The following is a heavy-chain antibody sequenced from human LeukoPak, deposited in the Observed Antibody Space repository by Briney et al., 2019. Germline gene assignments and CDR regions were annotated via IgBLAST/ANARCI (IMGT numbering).Heavy chain of an antibody. Sequence: SETLSLTCTVSGGSISSSSYYWGWIRQPPGKGLEWIGSIYYSGSTYYNPSLKSRVTISVDTSKNQFSLKLGSVTAADTAVYYCAREAMIGDYYFDYWGQGTLVTVSS. V-gene: IGHV4-39*07. CDR3: AREAMIGDYYFDY. J-gene: IGHJ4*02. D-gene: IGHD3-22*01. CDR1: GGSISSSSYY. CDR2: IYYSGST.